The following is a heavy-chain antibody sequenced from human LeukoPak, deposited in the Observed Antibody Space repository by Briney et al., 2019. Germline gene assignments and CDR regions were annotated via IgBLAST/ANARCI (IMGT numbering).Heavy chain of an antibody. V-gene: IGHV4-34*01. CDR2: INHSGST. Sequence: SETLSLTCAVYGDSFKNYYWTWIRQSPEKGLEWIGEINHSGSTNYNPSLKSRVTISVDTSKNQFSLKLSSVTAADTAVYYCARRMCSSTSCYVVDYWGQGTLVTVSS. J-gene: IGHJ4*02. D-gene: IGHD2-2*01. CDR3: ARRMCSSTSCYVVDY. CDR1: GDSFKNYY.